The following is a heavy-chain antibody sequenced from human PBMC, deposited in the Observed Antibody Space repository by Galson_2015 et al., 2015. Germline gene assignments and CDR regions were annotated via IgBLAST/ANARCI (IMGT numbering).Heavy chain of an antibody. V-gene: IGHV3-33*01. CDR1: GFTFSSYG. Sequence: SLRLSCAASGFTFSSYGMHWVRQAPGKGLEWVAVIWYDGSNKYYADSVKGRFTISRDNSKNTLYLQMNSLRAEDTAVYYCARSTCIAVAVVGFWGQGTLVTVSS. CDR2: IWYDGSNK. D-gene: IGHD6-19*01. CDR3: ARSTCIAVAVVGF. J-gene: IGHJ4*02.